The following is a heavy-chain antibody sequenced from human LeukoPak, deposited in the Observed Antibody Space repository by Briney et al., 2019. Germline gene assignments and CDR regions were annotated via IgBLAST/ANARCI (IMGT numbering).Heavy chain of an antibody. J-gene: IGHJ4*02. CDR1: GFSFNTYW. V-gene: IGHV3-7*01. CDR3: ASQHGFRHDY. D-gene: IGHD2-21*01. Sequence: PGGTLRLSCAASGFSFNTYWMSWVRQAPGKGLEWLANIKQDGSQKYYVDSVKSRFTNSRDNAKNSLYLQMNSLRAEDTAVYYCASQHGFRHDYWGQGTLVTVSS. CDR2: IKQDGSQK.